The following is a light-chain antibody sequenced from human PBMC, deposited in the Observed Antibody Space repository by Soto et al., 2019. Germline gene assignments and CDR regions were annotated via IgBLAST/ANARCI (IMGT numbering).Light chain of an antibody. V-gene: IGLV2-14*01. CDR1: SNDIVVYMY. CDR2: DVS. Sequence: QSARTQAASVSGSPGQSITISCSGTSNDIVVYMYVSWYQQHPGKDPKLMIYDVSNRPSGVSNRFSGSKSGNTATLTISGLQGEDEAEYYCSSYTGGSTYVFGTGTKVTVL. CDR3: SSYTGGSTYV. J-gene: IGLJ1*01.